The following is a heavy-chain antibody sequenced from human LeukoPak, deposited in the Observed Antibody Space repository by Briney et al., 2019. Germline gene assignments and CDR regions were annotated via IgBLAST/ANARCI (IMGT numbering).Heavy chain of an antibody. CDR3: ARASRPNSITIFDY. CDR1: GYSISSGYY. D-gene: IGHD3-9*01. Sequence: SETLSLTCTVSGYSISSGYYWGRIRQPPGKGLEWIGYIYYSGSTNYNPSLKSRVTISVDTSKNQFSLKLSSVTAADTAVYYCARASRPNSITIFDYWGQGTLVTVSS. V-gene: IGHV4-61*01. J-gene: IGHJ4*02. CDR2: IYYSGST.